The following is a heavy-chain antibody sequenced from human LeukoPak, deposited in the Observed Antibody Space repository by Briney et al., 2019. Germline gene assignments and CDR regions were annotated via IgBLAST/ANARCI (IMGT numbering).Heavy chain of an antibody. D-gene: IGHD1-26*01. Sequence: PGGSLRLSCAASGFTFSNYGMHWVRQAPGKGLEWVSVISYDGSNKYYADSVKGRFTISRDNSKNTLYLQMNSLRAEDTAMYYCAKNSGSTALWVQGTLVPVTS. CDR3: AKNSGSTAL. V-gene: IGHV3-30*18. CDR2: ISYDGSNK. CDR1: GFTFSNYG. J-gene: IGHJ4*02.